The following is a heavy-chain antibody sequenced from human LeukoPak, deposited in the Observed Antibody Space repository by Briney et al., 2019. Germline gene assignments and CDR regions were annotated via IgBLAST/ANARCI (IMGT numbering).Heavy chain of an antibody. J-gene: IGHJ4*02. Sequence: PGGSLRLSCAASGFTFRSFSMNWVRQAPGKGLEWVSFISSGSSTIYYADSVKGRFTISRDNAKNSLYLQVNSLRDEDTAVYYCVRDSNYWGQGTLVTVSS. D-gene: IGHD2-2*01. V-gene: IGHV3-48*02. CDR2: ISSGSSTI. CDR3: VRDSNY. CDR1: GFTFRSFS.